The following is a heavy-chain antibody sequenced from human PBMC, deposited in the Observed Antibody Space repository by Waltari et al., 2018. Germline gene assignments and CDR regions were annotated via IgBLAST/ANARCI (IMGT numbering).Heavy chain of an antibody. CDR3: ASYSWRQFDY. D-gene: IGHD2-15*01. CDR1: GGSISSYY. CDR2: IYNSGST. Sequence: QVQLQESGPGLVKPSETLSLTCTVSGGSISSYYWSWIRQPAGKGMEGIGRIYNSGSTNYNPSLKSRVTMSVDTSKNQFSLKLSSVTAADTAVYYCASYSWRQFDYWGQGTLVTVSS. V-gene: IGHV4-4*07. J-gene: IGHJ4*02.